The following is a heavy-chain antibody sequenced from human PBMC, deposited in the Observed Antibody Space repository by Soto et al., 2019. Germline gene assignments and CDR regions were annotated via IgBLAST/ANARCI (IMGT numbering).Heavy chain of an antibody. Sequence: QVQLVQSGAEVKKPGASVKVSCKASGYTFTSYDISWVRQATGQGLEWMGWMNPNNGNTDYAPKFQGRVTMTMNTSIRTAYMELSSLRSEDTAVYYCARSPRNYYALGSYSYFRHWGQGTLVTVSS. CDR1: GYTFTSYD. D-gene: IGHD3-10*01. CDR3: ARSPRNYYALGSYSYFRH. J-gene: IGHJ1*01. V-gene: IGHV1-8*01. CDR2: MNPNNGNT.